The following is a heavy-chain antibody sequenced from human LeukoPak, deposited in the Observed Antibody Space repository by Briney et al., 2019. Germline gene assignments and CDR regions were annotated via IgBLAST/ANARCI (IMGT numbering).Heavy chain of an antibody. Sequence: ASVKVSCKASGSTFTINGISWLRHAPGQGLEWVGWFSAYNGNTDYAQKFQGRVTMTTDTPTSTAYMELRSLRSDDTAVYYCARDGLEPFSYYFYCGMDVWGQGTTVTVSS. CDR3: ARDGLEPFSYYFYCGMDV. CDR1: GSTFTING. J-gene: IGHJ6*02. D-gene: IGHD1-14*01. CDR2: FSAYNGNT. V-gene: IGHV1-18*01.